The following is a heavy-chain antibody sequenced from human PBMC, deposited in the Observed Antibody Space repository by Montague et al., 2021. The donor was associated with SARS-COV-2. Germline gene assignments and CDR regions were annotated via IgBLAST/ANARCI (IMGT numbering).Heavy chain of an antibody. CDR1: GFSPTTSGVG. V-gene: IGHV2-5*02. CDR3: AHRGSWAGPGMDV. D-gene: IGHD6-13*01. CDR2: IYWDDDK. Sequence: PALVKPTQTLTLTCTFSGFSPTTSGVGVGWIRQPPGKALECLALIYWDDDKRYSPSLKSRFTITKDTSKNQVVLTMTNMDPVDTATYYCAHRGSWAGPGMDVWGQGTTVTIPS. J-gene: IGHJ6*02.